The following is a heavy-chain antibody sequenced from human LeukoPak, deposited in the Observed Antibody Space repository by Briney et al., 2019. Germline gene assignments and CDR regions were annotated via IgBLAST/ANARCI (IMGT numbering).Heavy chain of an antibody. J-gene: IGHJ4*02. V-gene: IGHV3-23*01. CDR2: ITDNGGST. CDR1: GFTLSNTA. CDR3: ATVGGSCSSSNCYAHFDY. D-gene: IGHD2-2*01. Sequence: KTGGSLRLSCAASGFTLSNTAMTWVRQAPGKGLEWVSIITDNGGSTFFADSVRGRFTIARDSSKNTLYLQMISLRADDTAVYYCATVGGSCSSSNCYAHFDYWGQGTLVTVSS.